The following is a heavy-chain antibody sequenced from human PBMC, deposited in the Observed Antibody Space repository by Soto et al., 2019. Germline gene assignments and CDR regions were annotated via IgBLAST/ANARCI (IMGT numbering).Heavy chain of an antibody. J-gene: IGHJ4*02. Sequence: GASVKVSCKASGYTFTSYGISWVRQAPGQGLEWMGWTSAYNGNTNYAQKLQGRVTMTTDTSTSTAYMELSSLTSDDAAMYFCARGPLVVLNYFESWGQGTLVTVSS. V-gene: IGHV1-18*01. CDR1: GYTFTSYG. CDR2: TSAYNGNT. CDR3: ARGPLVVLNYFES.